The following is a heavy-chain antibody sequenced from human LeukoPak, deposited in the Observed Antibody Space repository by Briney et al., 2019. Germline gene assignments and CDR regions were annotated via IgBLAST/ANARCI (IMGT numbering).Heavy chain of an antibody. CDR1: GVSISSNLW. V-gene: IGHV4-4*02. CDR2: IHHSGGI. J-gene: IGHJ4*02. CDR3: ARGGDRSFDY. Sequence: SGTLSLTCAVSGVSISSNLWWTWVRQPPGKGLEWIAEIHHSGGINYNPSLKSRVTISVDKAKNQFSLNLNSVTAADTAVYYCARGGDRSFDYWGQGTLVTVSS. D-gene: IGHD3-10*01.